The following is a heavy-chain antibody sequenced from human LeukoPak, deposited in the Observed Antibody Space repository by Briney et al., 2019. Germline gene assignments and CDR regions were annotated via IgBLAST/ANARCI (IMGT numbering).Heavy chain of an antibody. CDR1: GFTFSSYA. D-gene: IGHD6-19*01. CDR3: AKDSPRSSGWFYFDY. CDR2: ISYDGSNK. Sequence: PGGSLRLSCAASGFTFSSYAMHWVRQAPGKGLEWVAVISYDGSNKYYADSVKGRFTISRDNSKNTLYLQMDSLRAEDTAVYFCAKDSPRSSGWFYFDYWGQGALVTVSS. V-gene: IGHV3-30*07. J-gene: IGHJ4*02.